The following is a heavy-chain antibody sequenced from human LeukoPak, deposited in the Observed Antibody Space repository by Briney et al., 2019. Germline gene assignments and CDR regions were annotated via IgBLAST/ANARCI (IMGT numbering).Heavy chain of an antibody. CDR3: AKTYADYEGN. J-gene: IGHJ4*02. V-gene: IGHV3-23*01. CDR2: ISGSGSSGTTK. Sequence: AGGSLSLSRATSRFTHRNYAMSWVRHAPGRGLECVSTISGSGSSGTTKYYADSVKGRFSISRDNSKSTLYLQMHSLRAEDTAVYYCAKTYADYEGNWGQGTLVTVS. CDR1: RFTHRNYA. D-gene: IGHD4-17*01.